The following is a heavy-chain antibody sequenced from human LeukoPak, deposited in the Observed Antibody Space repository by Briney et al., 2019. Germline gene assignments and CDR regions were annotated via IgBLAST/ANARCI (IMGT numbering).Heavy chain of an antibody. V-gene: IGHV3-21*01. J-gene: IGHJ4*02. CDR3: ARERGGYCSGSSCSNAIDY. Sequence: GGSLRLSCAASGFTFSSYSMNWVRQAPGKGLEWVSSISSSSYIYYADSVKGRFTISRDNAKNSLYLQMNSLRAEDTAAYYCARERGGYCSGSSCSNAIDYWGQGTLVTVSS. D-gene: IGHD2-15*01. CDR1: GFTFSSYS. CDR2: ISSSSYI.